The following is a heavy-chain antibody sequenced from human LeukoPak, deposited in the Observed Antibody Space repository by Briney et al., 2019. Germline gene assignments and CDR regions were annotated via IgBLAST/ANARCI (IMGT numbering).Heavy chain of an antibody. V-gene: IGHV3-33*01. CDR1: GFTFSSYG. D-gene: IGHD3-9*01. CDR3: ARDSPRYFDWLPYFQH. J-gene: IGHJ1*01. Sequence: GGSLRLSCAASGFTFSSYGMHWVRQAPGKGLEWVAVIWYDGSNKYYADSVKGRFTISRDNSKNTLYLQMNSLRAEDTAVYYCARDSPRYFDWLPYFQHWGQGTLVTVSS. CDR2: IWYDGSNK.